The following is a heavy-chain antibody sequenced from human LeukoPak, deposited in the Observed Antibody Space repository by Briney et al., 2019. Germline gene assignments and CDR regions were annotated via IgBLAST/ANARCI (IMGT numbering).Heavy chain of an antibody. CDR2: ISSCSSTI. CDR3: ARSYGSGSSYYFDY. D-gene: IGHD3-10*01. V-gene: IGHV3-48*04. Sequence: GGSLRLSCAASGFTFSSYSMNWVRQAPGKGLEWVSYISSCSSTIYYADSVKGRFTISRDNAKNSLYLQMNSLGAEDTAVYYCARSYGSGSSYYFDYWGQGTLVTVSS. J-gene: IGHJ4*02. CDR1: GFTFSSYS.